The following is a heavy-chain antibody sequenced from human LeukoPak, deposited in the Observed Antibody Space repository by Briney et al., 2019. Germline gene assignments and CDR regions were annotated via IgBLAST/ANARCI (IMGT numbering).Heavy chain of an antibody. D-gene: IGHD6-19*01. CDR1: GFTVSSNE. V-gene: IGHV3-38-3*01. J-gene: IGHJ4*02. Sequence: GGSLRLSCAASGFTVSSNEMSWVRQAPGKGLEWVSSISGGSTYYADSRKGRFTISRDNSKNTLYLQMNSLRAEDTAVYYCASGSSARGGADYWGQGTLVTVSS. CDR2: ISGGST. CDR3: ASGSSARGGADY.